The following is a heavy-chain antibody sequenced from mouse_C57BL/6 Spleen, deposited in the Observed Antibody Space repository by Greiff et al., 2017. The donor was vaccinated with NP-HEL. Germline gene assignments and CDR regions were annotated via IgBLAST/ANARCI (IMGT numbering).Heavy chain of an antibody. CDR1: GYTFTDYY. CDR3: ARNCYYYAMDY. Sequence: VQLQQSGPELVKPGASVKMSCKASGYTFTDYYMNWVKQSHGKSLEWIGDINPNNGGTSYNQKFKGKATLTVDKSSSTAYMELRSLTSEDSAVYYCARNCYYYAMDYWGQGTTLTVSS. D-gene: IGHD4-1*01. CDR2: INPNNGGT. V-gene: IGHV1-26*01. J-gene: IGHJ4*01.